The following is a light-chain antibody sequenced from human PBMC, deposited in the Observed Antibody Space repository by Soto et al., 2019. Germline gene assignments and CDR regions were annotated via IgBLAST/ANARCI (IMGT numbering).Light chain of an antibody. CDR2: QDT. J-gene: IGLJ1*01. V-gene: IGLV3-1*01. Sequence: SYELTQPPSVSVSPGQTASITFSGDKLGDKYACWYQQKPGQSPVLVIYQDTKRPSGIPERFSGSNSGNTATLTISGTQAMDEADYYCQAWDSSTSNYVFGTGTKLTVL. CDR1: KLGDKY. CDR3: QAWDSSTSNYV.